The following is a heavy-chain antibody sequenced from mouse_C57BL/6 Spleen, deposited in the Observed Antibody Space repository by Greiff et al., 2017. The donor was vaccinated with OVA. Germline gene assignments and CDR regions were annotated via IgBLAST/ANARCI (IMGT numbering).Heavy chain of an antibody. J-gene: IGHJ4*01. CDR3: TTPTRYYAMDY. V-gene: IGHV5-17*03. Sequence: VKLMESGGGLVKPGGSLKLSCAASGFTFSDYGMHWVRQAPEKGLEWVAYISSGSSTIYYADTVKGGFTISRDNAKTTLFLQMTSLKSDDTAIYYCTTPTRYYAMDYWGQGTSVTVSS. D-gene: IGHD2-1*01. CDR2: ISSGSSTI. CDR1: GFTFSDYG.